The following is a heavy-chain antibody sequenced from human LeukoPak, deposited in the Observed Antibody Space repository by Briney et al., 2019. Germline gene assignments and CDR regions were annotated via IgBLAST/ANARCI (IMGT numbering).Heavy chain of an antibody. V-gene: IGHV1-2*02. D-gene: IGHD2-2*01. Sequence: GASVKVSCKASGYTFTSYGISWVRQAPGQGLEWMGWINPNSGGTNYAQKFQGRVTMTRDTSITTAYMELSRLRSDDTAVYYCAKAFIVVVPSAGFDPWGQGTLVTVSS. J-gene: IGHJ5*02. CDR3: AKAFIVVVPSAGFDP. CDR1: GYTFTSYG. CDR2: INPNSGGT.